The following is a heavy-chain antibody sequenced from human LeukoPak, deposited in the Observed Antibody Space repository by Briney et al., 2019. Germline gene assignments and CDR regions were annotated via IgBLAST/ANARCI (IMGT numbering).Heavy chain of an antibody. Sequence: SETLSLTCTVSGYSISSGYYWGWIRQPPGKGLEWIGSIYHSGSTYYNPSLKSRVTIPVDTSKNQFSLKLSSVTAADTAVYYCARGRSGLPISWGQGTLVTVSS. J-gene: IGHJ5*02. CDR2: IYHSGST. D-gene: IGHD3-16*01. V-gene: IGHV4-38-2*02. CDR3: ARGRSGLPIS. CDR1: GYSISSGYY.